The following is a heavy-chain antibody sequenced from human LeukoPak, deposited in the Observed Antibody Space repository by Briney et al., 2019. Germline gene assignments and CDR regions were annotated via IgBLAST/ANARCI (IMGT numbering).Heavy chain of an antibody. Sequence: GGSLRLSCAASGFTFSSYAMHWVRQAPGKGLEWVAVISYDGSNKYYADSVKGRFTISRDNYKNTLYLQMNSLRAEDTAVYYCARSAVRGYCSSTSCYGIFYFDYWGQGTLVTVSS. J-gene: IGHJ4*02. CDR3: ARSAVRGYCSSTSCYGIFYFDY. V-gene: IGHV3-30-3*01. CDR1: GFTFSSYA. D-gene: IGHD2-2*01. CDR2: ISYDGSNK.